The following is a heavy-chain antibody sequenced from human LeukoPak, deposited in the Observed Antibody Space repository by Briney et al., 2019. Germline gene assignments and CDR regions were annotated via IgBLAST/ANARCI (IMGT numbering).Heavy chain of an antibody. Sequence: SGGSLRLSCAASGFTFSSYAMSWVRQAPGQGLEWVSSISCTSSSIYYADSVKGRFTISRDNAKNSLDLQMNSLRAEDTAVYYCARDGYYYGSGSLESYYYYYMDVWGRGTTVTVSS. CDR3: ARDGYYYGSGSLESYYYYYMDV. J-gene: IGHJ6*03. CDR1: GFTFSSYA. CDR2: ISCTSSSI. V-gene: IGHV3-21*01. D-gene: IGHD3-10*01.